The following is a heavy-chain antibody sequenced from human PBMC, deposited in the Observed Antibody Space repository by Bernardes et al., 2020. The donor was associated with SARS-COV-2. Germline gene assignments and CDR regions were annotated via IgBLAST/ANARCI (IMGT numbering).Heavy chain of an antibody. Sequence: GGSLRLSCAASGFTFSGYAMHWVRQAPGKGLEWVALISYDGDNTYYADSVKGRFTISRDNSRNTLYLQMNSLRAEDTAVYYCARALRVYTNLDYWGQGTLVTVSS. J-gene: IGHJ4*02. CDR2: ISYDGDNT. CDR3: ARALRVYTNLDY. D-gene: IGHD2-8*01. CDR1: GFTFSGYA. V-gene: IGHV3-30-3*01.